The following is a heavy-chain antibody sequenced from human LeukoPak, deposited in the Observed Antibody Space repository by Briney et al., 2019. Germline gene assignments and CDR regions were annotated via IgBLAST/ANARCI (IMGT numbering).Heavy chain of an antibody. D-gene: IGHD3-22*01. CDR2: MYYSGNA. CDR3: ARKEDREDYYDSSEGAFDI. CDR1: GGSISSSSYY. J-gene: IGHJ3*02. Sequence: SETLSLTCTVSGGSISSSSYYWGWIRQPPGKGLEWIGSMYYSGNAFYNPSLKSRVTMSVDTSKKQFSLKLSSVTAADTAVYYCARKEDREDYYDSSEGAFDIWGQGTMVTVSS. V-gene: IGHV4-39*01.